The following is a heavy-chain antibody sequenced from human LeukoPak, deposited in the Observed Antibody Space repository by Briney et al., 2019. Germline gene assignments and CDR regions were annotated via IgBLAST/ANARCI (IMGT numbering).Heavy chain of an antibody. V-gene: IGHV1-46*03. CDR1: GYTFTSYY. CDR3: ARDEVTGDLGY. CDR2: INPSGGST. D-gene: IGHD2-21*02. J-gene: IGHJ4*02. Sequence: ASVKVSCKASGYTFTSYYMHWVRQAPGQGLEWMGIINPSGGSTSYAQKFQGRVTMTRDTSTSAVYMELSSLRSEDTAVYYCARDEVTGDLGYWGQGTLVTVSS.